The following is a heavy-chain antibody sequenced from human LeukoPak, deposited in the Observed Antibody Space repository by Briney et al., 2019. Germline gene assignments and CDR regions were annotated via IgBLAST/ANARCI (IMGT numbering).Heavy chain of an antibody. Sequence: ASVKVSCKASGYTFTGYYMHWVRQAPGQGLEWMGWINPNSGGTNYAQKFQGRVTMTRDTSTSTVYMELSSLRSEDTAVYYCARDMKAAAGNAHFDYWGQGTLVTVSS. CDR2: INPNSGGT. CDR3: ARDMKAAAGNAHFDY. CDR1: GYTFTGYY. D-gene: IGHD6-13*01. V-gene: IGHV1-2*02. J-gene: IGHJ4*02.